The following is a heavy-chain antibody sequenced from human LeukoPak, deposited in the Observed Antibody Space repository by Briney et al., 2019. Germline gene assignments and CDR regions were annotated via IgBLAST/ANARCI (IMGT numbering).Heavy chain of an antibody. D-gene: IGHD5-24*01. CDR3: ERRPERWPQNHRTLDN. CDR2: MNPNSGNT. CDR1: GYTFTSYD. J-gene: IGHJ4*02. Sequence: ASVKVSCKASGYTFTSYDINWVRQATGQGLEWMGWMNPNSGNTGYAQKFQGRVTMTRNTSISTAYMELSGLTSEDTAVYYCERRPERWPQNHRTLDNWGQGTLVTVSS. V-gene: IGHV1-8*01.